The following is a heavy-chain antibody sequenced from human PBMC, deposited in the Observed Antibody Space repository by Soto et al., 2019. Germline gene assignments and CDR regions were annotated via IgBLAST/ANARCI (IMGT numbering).Heavy chain of an antibody. Sequence: GGSLRLSCAASGFTFGTYTMNWVRQAPGKGLEWVSALGGGGDTHYAESVKGRFTISRDYSKNTLLLQMNSLRDEDSAIYYCTKDRHPDGIWTFDFWGQGTLVTVSS. J-gene: IGHJ4*02. V-gene: IGHV3-23*01. CDR2: LGGGGDT. D-gene: IGHD3-9*01. CDR1: GFTFGTYT. CDR3: TKDRHPDGIWTFDF.